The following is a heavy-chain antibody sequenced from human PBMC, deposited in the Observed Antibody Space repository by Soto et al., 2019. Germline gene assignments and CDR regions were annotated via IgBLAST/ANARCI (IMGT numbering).Heavy chain of an antibody. Sequence: GASVKVSCKASGGTFSSYAISWVRQAPGQGLEWMGRIIPILGIANYAQKFQGRVTITADKSTSTAYMELSSLRSEDTAVYYCARGYGDYYLDYWGQGTLVTVSS. J-gene: IGHJ4*02. CDR2: IIPILGIA. CDR3: ARGYGDYYLDY. V-gene: IGHV1-69*04. CDR1: GGTFSSYA. D-gene: IGHD4-17*01.